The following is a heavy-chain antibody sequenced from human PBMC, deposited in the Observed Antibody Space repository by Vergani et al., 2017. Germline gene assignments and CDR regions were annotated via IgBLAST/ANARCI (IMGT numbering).Heavy chain of an antibody. V-gene: IGHV2-5*02. D-gene: IGHD6-19*01. CDR2: IYWDDDK. CDR3: AHRRGTAVAGLMGDAFDI. Sequence: QITLQESGPTLVKPTQTLTLTCTFSGFSLSTSGVGVGWIRQPPGKALEWLALIYWDDDKRYSPSLKSRLTITKDTSKNQVVLTMTNMDPVDTATYYCAHRRGTAVAGLMGDAFDIWGQGTMVTVSS. CDR1: GFSLSTSGVG. J-gene: IGHJ3*02.